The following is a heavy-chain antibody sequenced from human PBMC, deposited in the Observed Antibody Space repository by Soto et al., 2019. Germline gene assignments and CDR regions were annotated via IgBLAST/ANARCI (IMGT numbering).Heavy chain of an antibody. CDR1: GGSINSGDYY. CDR2: IFHSGST. D-gene: IGHD3-10*01. J-gene: IGHJ6*02. V-gene: IGHV4-30-4*01. CDR3: ARDRDYGSGTYYNFYSGMDV. Sequence: TLSLTCTVSGGSINSGDYYWTWVRQPPGKGLEWIGNIFHSGSTYYTPSLQSRVTISLDTSKNHFSLELRSVTPADTAVYYCARDRDYGSGTYYNFYSGMDVWGQGPTVT.